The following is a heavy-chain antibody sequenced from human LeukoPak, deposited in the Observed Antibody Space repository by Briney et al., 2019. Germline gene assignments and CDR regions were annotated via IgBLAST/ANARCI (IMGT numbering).Heavy chain of an antibody. CDR2: ISWNSGSI. V-gene: IGHV3-9*01. Sequence: GRSLRLSCAASGFTFDDYAMHWVRQAPGKGLEWVSGISWNSGSIGYADSVKGRFTISRDNAKNSLYLRMNSLRAEDTALYYCATYCSGGSCYSGPDYWGQGTLVTVSS. D-gene: IGHD2-15*01. CDR3: ATYCSGGSCYSGPDY. J-gene: IGHJ4*02. CDR1: GFTFDDYA.